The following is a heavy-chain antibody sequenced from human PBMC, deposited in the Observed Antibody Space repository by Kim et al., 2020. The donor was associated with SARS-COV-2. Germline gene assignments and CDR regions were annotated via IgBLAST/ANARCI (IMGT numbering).Heavy chain of an antibody. J-gene: IGHJ6*02. V-gene: IGHV3-30*18. D-gene: IGHD5-12*01. CDR2: ISYDGSNK. Sequence: GGSLRLSCAASGFTFSSYGMHWVRQAPGKGLEWVAVISYDGSNKYYADSVKGRFTISRDNSKNTLYLQMNSLRAEDTAVYYCAKEQVFEATRGGSYYYGMDVWGQGTTVTVSS. CDR3: AKEQVFEATRGGSYYYGMDV. CDR1: GFTFSSYG.